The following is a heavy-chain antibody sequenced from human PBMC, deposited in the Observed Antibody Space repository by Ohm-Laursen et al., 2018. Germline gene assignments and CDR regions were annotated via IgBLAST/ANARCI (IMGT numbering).Heavy chain of an antibody. J-gene: IGHJ4*02. CDR3: ARAKRYFDRPFDY. D-gene: IGHD3-9*01. V-gene: IGHV3-23*01. CDR1: GFTFSNYG. Sequence: SLRLSCAASGFTFSNYGMNWVRQAPGKGLEWVSSISDSGGDTYYADSVKGRFTISRDNSKNTLYLQMNSLRADDTAVYYCARAKRYFDRPFDYWGQGTLVTVSS. CDR2: ISDSGGDT.